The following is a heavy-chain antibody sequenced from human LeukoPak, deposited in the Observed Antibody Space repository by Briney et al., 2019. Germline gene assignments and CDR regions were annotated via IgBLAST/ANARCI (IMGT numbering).Heavy chain of an antibody. J-gene: IGHJ6*03. V-gene: IGHV4-39*07. CDR1: GGSISSSSYY. CDR3: ASIRGTTCYYDSSGLYYYYYMDV. D-gene: IGHD3-22*01. CDR2: IYYSGST. Sequence: SETLSLTCTVSGGSISSSSYYWGWIRQPPGKGLEWIGSIYYSGSTYYNPSLKSRVTISVDTSKNQFSLKLSSVTAADTAVYYCASIRGTTCYYDSSGLYYYYYMDVWGKGTTVTVSS.